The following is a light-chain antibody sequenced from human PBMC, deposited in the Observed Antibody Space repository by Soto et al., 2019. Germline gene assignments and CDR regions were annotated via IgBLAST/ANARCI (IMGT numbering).Light chain of an antibody. J-gene: IGKJ1*01. CDR1: QDISNY. CDR3: QQYNAYPWT. V-gene: IGKV1-5*03. Sequence: DIQMTQSPSSLSASVGDRVTITCQASQDISNYLNWYQQKPGKAPKLLIYKASTLESGVPSNFSGSGSGTEFSLTISSLQPEDFATYYCQQYNAYPWTFGQGTKVDIK. CDR2: KAS.